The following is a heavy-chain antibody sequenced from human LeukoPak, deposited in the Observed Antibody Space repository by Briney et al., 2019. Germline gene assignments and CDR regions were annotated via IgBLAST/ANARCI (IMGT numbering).Heavy chain of an antibody. CDR3: ARGGRGYSYGYPNWFDP. D-gene: IGHD5-18*01. CDR2: IYHSGST. CDR1: GYSISSGYY. V-gene: IGHV4-38-2*02. Sequence: SETLSLTCTVSGYSISSGYYWGWIRQPPGKGLEWIGSIYHSGSTYYNPSLKSRVTVSVDTSKNQFSLKLSSVTAADTAVYYCARGGRGYSYGYPNWFDPWGQGTLVTVSS. J-gene: IGHJ5*02.